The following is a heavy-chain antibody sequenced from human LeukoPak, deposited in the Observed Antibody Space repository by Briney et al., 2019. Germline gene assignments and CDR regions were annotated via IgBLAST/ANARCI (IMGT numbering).Heavy chain of an antibody. CDR2: ISSSGSTI. J-gene: IGHJ4*02. D-gene: IGHD2-21*02. CDR1: GFTFSSYE. Sequence: GESLKISCAASGFTFSSYEMNLVRQAPGKGLEWVSYISSSGSTIYYADSVKGRFTISRDNAKNSLYLQMNSLRAEDTAVYYCARALYCGGDCYLFDYWGQGTLVTVSS. CDR3: ARALYCGGDCYLFDY. V-gene: IGHV3-48*03.